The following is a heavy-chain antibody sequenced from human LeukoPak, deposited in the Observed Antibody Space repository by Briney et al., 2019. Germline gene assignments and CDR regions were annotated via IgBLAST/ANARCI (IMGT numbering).Heavy chain of an antibody. V-gene: IGHV4-39*01. CDR3: ARLQQQLFFDY. D-gene: IGHD6-13*01. J-gene: IGHJ4*02. CDR2: IYYSGST. Sequence: PSETLSLTCTVSGGSISSSSYYWGWVRQPPGKGLEWIGSIYYSGSTSYNPSLKSRVTISVDTSKNQFSLNLSAATAADTAVYYCARLQQQLFFDYWGQGTLVTVSS. CDR1: GGSISSSSYY.